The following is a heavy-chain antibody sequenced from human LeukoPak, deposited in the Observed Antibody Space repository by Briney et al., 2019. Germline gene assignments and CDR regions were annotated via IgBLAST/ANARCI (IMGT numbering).Heavy chain of an antibody. D-gene: IGHD2-8*01. Sequence: ASVKVSCKASGYIFTSYGISWVRQAPGQGLEWMGWTSTNKGNTNYAQRLQGRVTMTTDTSTSTAYMELRSLRSDDTAIYYCVRDIQWRFDPWGQGTLVTVSS. V-gene: IGHV1-18*01. CDR3: VRDIQWRFDP. J-gene: IGHJ5*02. CDR1: GYIFTSYG. CDR2: TSTNKGNT.